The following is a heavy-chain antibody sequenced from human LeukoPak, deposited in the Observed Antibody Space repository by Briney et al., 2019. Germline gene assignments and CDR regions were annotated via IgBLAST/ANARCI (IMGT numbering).Heavy chain of an antibody. Sequence: ASVKVSCKVSGYSLTEIAMHGVRQAPGKGPEWMGGFDPEDRETIYAQNFQSRVTMTEDTSTDTAYMELSSLRSEDTAVYYRATGRYSSSRDAFDIWGQGTMLTVS. CDR3: ATGRYSSSRDAFDI. V-gene: IGHV1-24*01. CDR1: GYSLTEIA. J-gene: IGHJ3*02. D-gene: IGHD6-6*01. CDR2: FDPEDRET.